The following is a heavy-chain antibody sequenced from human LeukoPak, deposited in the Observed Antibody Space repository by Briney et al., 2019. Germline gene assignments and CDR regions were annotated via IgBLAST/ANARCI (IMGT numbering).Heavy chain of an antibody. V-gene: IGHV1-69*06. D-gene: IGHD3-22*01. CDR3: ASELASRKYYYDSSGYPSGI. Sequence: SVKVSCKASGYSFTSHYMHWVRQAPGQGLEWMGGIIPIFGTANYAQKFQGRVTITADKSTSTAYMELSSLRSEDTAVYYCASELASRKYYYDSSGYPSGIWGQGTMVTVSS. CDR2: IIPIFGTA. CDR1: GYSFTSHY. J-gene: IGHJ3*02.